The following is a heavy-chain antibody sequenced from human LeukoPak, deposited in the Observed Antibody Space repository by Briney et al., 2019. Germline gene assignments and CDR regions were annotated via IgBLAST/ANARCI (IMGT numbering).Heavy chain of an antibody. Sequence: PSETLSLTCTVSGDSISSYYWSWIRQPPGKGLEWIGYIYYSGSTNYNPSLKSRVTISVDTSKNQFSLKLSSVTAADTAVYYCARDPDGPLPWFDPWGQGTLVTVSS. CDR1: GDSISSYY. CDR2: IYYSGST. V-gene: IGHV4-59*01. D-gene: IGHD1-14*01. CDR3: ARDPDGPLPWFDP. J-gene: IGHJ5*02.